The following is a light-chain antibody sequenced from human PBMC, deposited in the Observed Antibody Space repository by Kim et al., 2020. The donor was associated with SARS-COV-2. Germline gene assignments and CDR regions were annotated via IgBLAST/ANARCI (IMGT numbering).Light chain of an antibody. Sequence: SPGEGATLSCRASQSVSNNLAWYQLKPGQAPRLLIYGASTRAIGIPARFSGSGSGTEFILIISSLQSEDFAVYYCQQYKNWPPLTFGGGTKVEIK. CDR1: QSVSNN. CDR3: QQYKNWPPLT. CDR2: GAS. J-gene: IGKJ4*01. V-gene: IGKV3-15*01.